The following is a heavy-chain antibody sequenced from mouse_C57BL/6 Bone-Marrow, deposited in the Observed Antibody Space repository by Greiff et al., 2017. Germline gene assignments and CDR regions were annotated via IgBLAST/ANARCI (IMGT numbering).Heavy chain of an antibody. V-gene: IGHV1-54*01. CDR3: ARAKDWDSWFAY. J-gene: IGHJ3*01. D-gene: IGHD4-1*01. Sequence: VQLQQSGAELVRPGTSVKVSCKASGYAFTNYLIAWVKQRPGQGLEWIGVINPGSGGTNYNEKVKGKATLTADKSSSTAYMQLSSLTSEASAVYFCARAKDWDSWFAYWGQGTLVTVSA. CDR2: INPGSGGT. CDR1: GYAFTNYL.